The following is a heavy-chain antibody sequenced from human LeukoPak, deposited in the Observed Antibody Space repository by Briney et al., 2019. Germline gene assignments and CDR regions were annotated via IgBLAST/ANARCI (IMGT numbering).Heavy chain of an antibody. J-gene: IGHJ3*02. V-gene: IGHV3-7*01. Sequence: GGSLRLSCAASGFTFSSYWMSWVRQAPGKGLEWVANIKQDGSEKYYVDSVKGRFTISRDNAKNSLYLQMNSLRAEDTAVYYCARDWLFDVDTARGGAPPDAFDIWGQGTMVTVSS. CDR3: ARDWLFDVDTARGGAPPDAFDI. CDR2: IKQDGSEK. D-gene: IGHD5-18*01. CDR1: GFTFSSYW.